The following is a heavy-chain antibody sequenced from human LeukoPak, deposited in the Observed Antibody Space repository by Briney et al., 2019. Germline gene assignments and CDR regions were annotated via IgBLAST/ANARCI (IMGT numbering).Heavy chain of an antibody. V-gene: IGHV4-34*01. D-gene: IGHD4-23*01. J-gene: IGHJ4*02. CDR1: GGSFSGYY. CDR3: ARGRRTMTTVVMTGYFDY. Sequence: SETLSPTCAVYGGSFSGYYWSWIRQPPGKGLEWIGEINHSGSTNYNPSLKSRVTISVDTSKNQFSLKLSSVTAADTAVYYCARGRRTMTTVVMTGYFDYWGQGTLVTVPS. CDR2: INHSGST.